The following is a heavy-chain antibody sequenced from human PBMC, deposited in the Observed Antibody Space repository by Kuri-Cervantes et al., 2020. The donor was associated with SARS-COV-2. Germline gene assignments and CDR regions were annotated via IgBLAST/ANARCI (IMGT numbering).Heavy chain of an antibody. J-gene: IGHJ3*02. CDR3: AKDNRDGQYDILTGYYGGAFDI. V-gene: IGHV3-9*01. CDR1: GFTFDDYA. CDR2: SSGNSGSI. D-gene: IGHD3-9*01. Sequence: GGSLRLSCAASGFTFDDYAMHWVRQVPGKALEWVSGSSGNSGSIGYADSVKGRLTISRDNAKNTLYMQMNRLRAEDTALYYCAKDNRDGQYDILTGYYGGAFDIWGQGTMVTVSS.